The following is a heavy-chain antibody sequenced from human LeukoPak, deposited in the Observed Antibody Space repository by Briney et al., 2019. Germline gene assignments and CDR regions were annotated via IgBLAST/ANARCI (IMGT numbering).Heavy chain of an antibody. CDR2: INPNRGGT. J-gene: IGHJ4*02. D-gene: IGHD3-22*01. Sequence: ASVKVSCKASGYTFTGYYMHWVRQAPGQGLEWMGWINPNRGGTNYAQKSQGRVTMTRDTSISTAYMELSRLRSDDTAVYYCAREGSGYYYPLDYWGQGTLVTVSS. V-gene: IGHV1-2*02. CDR3: AREGSGYYYPLDY. CDR1: GYTFTGYY.